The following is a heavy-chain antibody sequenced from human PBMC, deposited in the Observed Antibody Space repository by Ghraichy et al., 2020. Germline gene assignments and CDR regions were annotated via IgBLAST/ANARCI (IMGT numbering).Heavy chain of an antibody. D-gene: IGHD6-19*01. CDR1: GFAFSTSN. Sequence: GGSLRLSCAASGFAFSTSNMHWVRQAPGKGLEWVALIPYYGSNTYYADSVKGRFTISRDNSENTLYLQMNGLRTEDTAVYYCVRPQSSGWHALGYWGQGALVTVSS. CDR3: VRPQSSGWHALGY. V-gene: IGHV3-30*04. J-gene: IGHJ4*02. CDR2: IPYYGSNT.